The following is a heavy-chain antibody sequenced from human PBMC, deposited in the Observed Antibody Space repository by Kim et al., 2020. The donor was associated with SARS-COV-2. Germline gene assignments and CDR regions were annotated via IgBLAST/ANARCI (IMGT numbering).Heavy chain of an antibody. J-gene: IGHJ4*02. CDR3: AKVCGRDSPERDY. D-gene: IGHD1-1*01. V-gene: IGHV3-23*01. CDR2: IVGGGVTT. Sequence: GGSLRLSCAASGITLSTYPMSWVRQAPGKGLEWVSVIVGGGVTTYYADSVKGRFTISRDNSKNTLYLQMNSLRAEDTAVYYCAKVCGRDSPERDYWGQGTLVTVSS. CDR1: GITLSTYP.